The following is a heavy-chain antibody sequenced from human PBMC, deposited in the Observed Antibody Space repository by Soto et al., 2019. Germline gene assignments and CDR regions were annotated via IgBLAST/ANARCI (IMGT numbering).Heavy chain of an antibody. V-gene: IGHV4-59*01. CDR1: GGPISSYY. D-gene: IGHD3-10*01. CDR3: ARDRDDGYFDY. CDR2: IYYSGST. Sequence: SQTLSLTCTVSGGPISSYYWRWIRQPPGKGLEWIGYIYYSGSTNYNPSLKRRVTISVDTSKHQFSLKLSSVTAADTAVYYWARDRDDGYFDYWGQGTLVTVSS. J-gene: IGHJ4*02.